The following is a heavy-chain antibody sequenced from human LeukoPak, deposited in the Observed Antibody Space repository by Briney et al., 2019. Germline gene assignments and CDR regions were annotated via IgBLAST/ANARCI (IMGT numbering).Heavy chain of an antibody. D-gene: IGHD5-18*01. CDR1: GYTFNSSY. Sequence: GASVKVSCKASGYTFNSSYMHWVRQPPGQGLEWMGIINPSDDSTRYAQKFQGRVTMTEDTSTDTAYMELSSLRSEDTAVYYCATGGPVAAMVKVLGYWGQGTLVTVSS. CDR3: ATGGPVAAMVKVLGY. J-gene: IGHJ4*02. V-gene: IGHV1-46*02. CDR2: INPSDDST.